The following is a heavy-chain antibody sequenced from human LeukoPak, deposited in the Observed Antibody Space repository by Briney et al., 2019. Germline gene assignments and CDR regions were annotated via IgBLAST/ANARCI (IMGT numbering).Heavy chain of an antibody. Sequence: ASVKVSCKASGYTFTGYYRHWVRQAPGQGLEWMGRINPNSGGTNYAQKFQGRVTMTRDTSISTAYMELSRLRSDDTAVYYCARDEDYCSGGSCYVSYYYYMDVWGKGTTVTVSS. CDR1: GYTFTGYY. D-gene: IGHD2-15*01. CDR2: INPNSGGT. V-gene: IGHV1-2*06. J-gene: IGHJ6*03. CDR3: ARDEDYCSGGSCYVSYYYYMDV.